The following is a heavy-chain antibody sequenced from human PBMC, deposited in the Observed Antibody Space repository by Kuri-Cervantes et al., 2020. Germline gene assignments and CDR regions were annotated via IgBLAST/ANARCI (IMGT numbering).Heavy chain of an antibody. Sequence: GESLKISCAASGFTFKNAWMSWVRQAPGKGLEWVAVIWYDGSNKYYADSVKGRFTISRDNSKNTLYLQMNSLRAEDTALYYCVKAKESFYDSGPDYWGQGTLVTVSS. D-gene: IGHD3-22*01. CDR1: GFTFKNAW. J-gene: IGHJ4*02. V-gene: IGHV3-30*02. CDR3: VKAKESFYDSGPDY. CDR2: IWYDGSNK.